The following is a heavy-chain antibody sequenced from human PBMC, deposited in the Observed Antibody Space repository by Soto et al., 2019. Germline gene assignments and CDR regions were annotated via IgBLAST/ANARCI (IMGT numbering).Heavy chain of an antibody. J-gene: IGHJ4*02. CDR1: GFTFSNAW. V-gene: IGHV3-15*01. D-gene: IGHD3-16*02. Sequence: PGGSLRLSCAASGFTFSNAWMSWVRQAPGKGLEWVGRIKSKTDGGATDYAAPVKGRFTISRDDSKNTLYLQMNSLKTEDTAVYYCTTMDYVWGSYRYRGFDYCGQGTLLTVSS. CDR3: TTMDYVWGSYRYRGFDY. CDR2: IKSKTDGGAT.